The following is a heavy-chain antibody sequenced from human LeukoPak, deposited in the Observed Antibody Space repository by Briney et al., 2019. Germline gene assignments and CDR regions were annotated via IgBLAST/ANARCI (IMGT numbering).Heavy chain of an antibody. CDR1: GGSISSYY. V-gene: IGHV4-59*08. D-gene: IGHD3-22*01. J-gene: IGHJ5*02. Sequence: SETLSLTCTVSGGSISSYYWSWIRQPPGKGLEWIGYIYYSGSTNYNPSLKSRVTISVDTSKNQFSLKLSSVTAADTAVYYCARRYDSSGYWSWFDPWGQGTLVTVSS. CDR2: IYYSGST. CDR3: ARRYDSSGYWSWFDP.